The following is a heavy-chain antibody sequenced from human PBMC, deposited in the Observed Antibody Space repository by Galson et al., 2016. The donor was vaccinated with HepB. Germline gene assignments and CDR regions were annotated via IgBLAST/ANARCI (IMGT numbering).Heavy chain of an antibody. CDR1: GFTFDDYA. D-gene: IGHD3-16*01. CDR3: ARDGGIPGAAFDI. J-gene: IGHJ3*02. V-gene: IGHV3-9*01. CDR2: ISWNSGSI. Sequence: PRLSCAASGFTFDDYAMHWVRQAPGKGLEWVSGISWNSGSIGYADSVKGRFTISRDNAKNSLYLQMNSLRDEDTAVYYCARDGGIPGAAFDIWGQGTMVTVSS.